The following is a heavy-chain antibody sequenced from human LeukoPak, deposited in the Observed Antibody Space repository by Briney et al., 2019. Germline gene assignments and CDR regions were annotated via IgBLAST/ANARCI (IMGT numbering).Heavy chain of an antibody. J-gene: IGHJ5*02. V-gene: IGHV3-7*03. CDR3: GRDLYSSGWYFGMNWFDP. Sequence: GGSLRLSCAASGFTFSSYWMSWVRQAPGKGLEWVANIKQDGSEKYYVDSVKGRFTISRDNAKNSLYLQMNSLRAEDTAVYYCGRDLYSSGWYFGMNWFDPWGQGTLVTVSS. CDR1: GFTFSSYW. CDR2: IKQDGSEK. D-gene: IGHD6-19*01.